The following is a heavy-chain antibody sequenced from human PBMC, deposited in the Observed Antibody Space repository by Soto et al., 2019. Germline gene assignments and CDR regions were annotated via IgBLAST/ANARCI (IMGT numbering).Heavy chain of an antibody. J-gene: IGHJ4*01. Sequence: SETLSLTCSVSGGSIISSSNDYWGWVRQAPGKGLEWIASIYYSGTTHYNPSLESRVTMSVDTSKDQFSLRLSSVTAADTAVYYCARGVLHWGQGTLVTVSS. CDR3: ARGVLH. CDR1: GGSIISSSNDY. V-gene: IGHV4-39*01. CDR2: IYYSGTT.